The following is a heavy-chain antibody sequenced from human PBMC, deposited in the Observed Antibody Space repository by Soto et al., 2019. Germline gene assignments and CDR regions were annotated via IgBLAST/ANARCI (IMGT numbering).Heavy chain of an antibody. CDR1: GGTFSSYA. Sequence: SVKVSCKASGGTFSSYAISWVRQAPGQGLEWVGGIIPISGTANYAQKFQGRVTITADESTSTAYMELSSLRSEDTAVYYCARLRDGYRPPPFYYGMDVWGQGTTVTVSS. D-gene: IGHD5-12*01. CDR3: ARLRDGYRPPPFYYGMDV. V-gene: IGHV1-69*13. J-gene: IGHJ6*02. CDR2: IIPISGTA.